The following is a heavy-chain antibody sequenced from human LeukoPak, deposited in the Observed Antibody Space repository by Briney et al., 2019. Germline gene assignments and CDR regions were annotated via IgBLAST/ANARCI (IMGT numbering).Heavy chain of an antibody. J-gene: IGHJ6*02. CDR3: ARWGRGPARPAHFGMHV. V-gene: IGHV4-31*03. CDR1: GGSITIGSYY. CDR2: ISYSGST. Sequence: PSQTLSLTCTVSGGSITIGSYYGNWIRQHPEKGLEWIGYISYSGSTNYNPSLKSRVTLSADTSKNQFSLNLNPVTAADTAVYYCARWGRGPARPAHFGMHVWGRGTTVTVSS. D-gene: IGHD2-2*01.